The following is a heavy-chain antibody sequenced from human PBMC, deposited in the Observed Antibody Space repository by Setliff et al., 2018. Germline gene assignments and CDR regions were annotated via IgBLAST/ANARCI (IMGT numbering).Heavy chain of an antibody. V-gene: IGHV3-11*04. CDR2: ISSSGSTI. CDR1: GFTFSDYY. D-gene: IGHD3-9*01. CDR3: ARDSHTYYDILTGYLDFDY. J-gene: IGHJ4*02. Sequence: SLRLSCAASGFTFSDYYMSWIRQAPGKGLEWVSYISSSGSTIYYADSVKGRFTISRDNAKNSLYLQMNSLRAEDTAVYYCARDSHTYYDILTGYLDFDYWGQGTLVTVSS.